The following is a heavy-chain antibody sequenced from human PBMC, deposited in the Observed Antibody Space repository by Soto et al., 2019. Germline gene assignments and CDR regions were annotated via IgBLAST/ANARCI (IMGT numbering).Heavy chain of an antibody. CDR3: ARIADEGAN. J-gene: IGHJ4*02. D-gene: IGHD1-26*01. Sequence: QVQLVQSGAEVKEPGSSVKVSCKASGGTFSSYAINWVRQAPGQGLEWMGGIIPMIGTPNYAQKFQGRVTITADESTRTAYMELTSLRSEDTAVYYCARIADEGANWGQGTLVTVSS. CDR2: IIPMIGTP. CDR1: GGTFSSYA. V-gene: IGHV1-69*01.